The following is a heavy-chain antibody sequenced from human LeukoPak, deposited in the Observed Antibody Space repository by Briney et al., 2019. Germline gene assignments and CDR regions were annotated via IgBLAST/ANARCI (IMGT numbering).Heavy chain of an antibody. CDR2: IYYNGNT. J-gene: IGHJ6*03. D-gene: IGHD3-3*01. V-gene: IGHV4-39*01. Sequence: SETLSLTCTVSGGSISSSSYYWGWIRQPPGKGLEWIGSIYYNGNTYYNPSLKSRVTISVDTSKNQFSLKLSSVTAADTAVYYCARHGHQYTIFGVVESLYYYYMDVWGKGTTVTVSS. CDR3: ARHGHQYTIFGVVESLYYYYMDV. CDR1: GGSISSSSYY.